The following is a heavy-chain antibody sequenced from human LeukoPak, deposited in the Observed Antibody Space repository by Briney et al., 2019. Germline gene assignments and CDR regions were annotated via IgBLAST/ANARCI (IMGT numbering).Heavy chain of an antibody. D-gene: IGHD3-22*01. CDR2: IDHSGSI. V-gene: IGHV4-38-2*02. J-gene: IGHJ4*02. Sequence: SETLSLTCTVSGYSISSGNYWGWIRQPPGKGLEWMGSIDHSGSIYYNPSLKSRVTISVDTSKNQFSLKVSSVTAADTAVYYCARVMDYYDGTGYPPPAAADYWGQGTLVTVSS. CDR1: GYSISSGNY. CDR3: ARVMDYYDGTGYPPPAAADY.